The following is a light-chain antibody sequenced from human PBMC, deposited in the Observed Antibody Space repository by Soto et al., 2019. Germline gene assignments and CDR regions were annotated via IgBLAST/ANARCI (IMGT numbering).Light chain of an antibody. CDR2: DAS. CDR3: QQRNSYPIT. V-gene: IGKV1-5*01. CDR1: QSISSW. J-gene: IGKJ5*01. Sequence: DIQMTHSPSTLSAYLGHRVTIPCRASQSISSWLAWYQQKPGIAPRLLIHDASSRESGVPSRFSGSRSGTKFTLTISSMQPEDFGTYYCQQRNSYPITFGQGTRLEIK.